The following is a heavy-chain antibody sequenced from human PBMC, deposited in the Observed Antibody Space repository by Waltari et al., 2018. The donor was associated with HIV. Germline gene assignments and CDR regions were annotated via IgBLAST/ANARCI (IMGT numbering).Heavy chain of an antibody. CDR2: ITSSGYTI. CDR3: ARTTHGIDF. D-gene: IGHD1-1*01. Sequence: EVQLVESGGGLVQLGGPLRLSCVDSGFTCSSYNMNWVRQAPGKGLEWLSYITSSGYTIYYADSVEGRFTVSRDNAKNSLYLQMNSLRAEDTAVYYCARTTHGIDFWGQGTLVTVSS. J-gene: IGHJ4*02. V-gene: IGHV3-48*04. CDR1: GFTCSSYN.